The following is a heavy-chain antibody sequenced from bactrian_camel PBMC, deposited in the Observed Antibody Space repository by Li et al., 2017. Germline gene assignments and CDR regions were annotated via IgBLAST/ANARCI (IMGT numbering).Heavy chain of an antibody. V-gene: IGHV3S53*01. CDR3: AAISKKDTFCPNLIARLFHY. CDR1: GHPYPTTC. CDR2: IDSDGTV. J-gene: IGHJ4*01. D-gene: IGHD2*01. Sequence: HVQLVESGGGLVQPGGSLRLSCVGSGHPYPTTCMSWFRQAPGKQREWVAAIDSDGTVTYADSVKGRFTVSADASKTTVYLQVNDLRREDTGMYYCAAISKKDTFCPNLIARLFHYWGQGTQVTVS.